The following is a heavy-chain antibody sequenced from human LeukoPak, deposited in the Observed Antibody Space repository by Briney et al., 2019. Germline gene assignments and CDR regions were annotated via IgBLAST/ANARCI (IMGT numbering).Heavy chain of an antibody. D-gene: IGHD6-13*01. V-gene: IGHV1-69*05. CDR3: ARDLSWGSDAFDI. CDR1: GGTFSSYA. J-gene: IGHJ3*02. Sequence: ASVKVSCKASGGTFSSYAISWVRQAPGQGLEWMGRIIPIFGTANYAQKFQGRVTITTDESTSTAYMELSSLRSEDTAVYYCARDLSWGSDAFDIWGQGTMFTVSS. CDR2: IIPIFGTA.